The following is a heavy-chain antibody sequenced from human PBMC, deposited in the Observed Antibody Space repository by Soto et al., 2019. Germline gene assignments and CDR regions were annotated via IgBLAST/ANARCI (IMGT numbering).Heavy chain of an antibody. CDR3: ARDKLVRWWSGIEAAGTWGGMDV. D-gene: IGHD6-13*01. J-gene: IGHJ6*02. CDR1: GYTFTSYA. CDR2: INAGNGNT. Sequence: ASVKVSCKASGYTFTSYAMHWVRQAPGQRLEWMGWINAGNGNTKYSQKFQGRVTITRDTSASTAYMELSSLRSEDTAVYYCARDKLVRWWSGIEAAGTWGGMDVWGQGTTLTVYS. V-gene: IGHV1-3*01.